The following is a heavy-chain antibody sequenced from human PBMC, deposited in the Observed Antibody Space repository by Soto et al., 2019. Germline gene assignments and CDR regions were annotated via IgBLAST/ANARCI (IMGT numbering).Heavy chain of an antibody. Sequence: PSETLSLTCTVSGGSISSYYWSWIRQPPGKGLEWIGYIYYSGSTNYNPSLKSRVTISVDTSKNQFSLKLSSVTAADTAVYYCARAPRGYCGYPSFFDYWGQGSLVTVSS. J-gene: IGHJ4*01. CDR1: GGSISSYY. D-gene: IGHD3-10*01. CDR3: ARAPRGYCGYPSFFDY. CDR2: IYYSGST. V-gene: IGHV4-59*01.